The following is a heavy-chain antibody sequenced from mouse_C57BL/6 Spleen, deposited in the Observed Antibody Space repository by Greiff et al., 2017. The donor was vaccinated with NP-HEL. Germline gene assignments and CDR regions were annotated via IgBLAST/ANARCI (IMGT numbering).Heavy chain of an antibody. CDR3: ARGPYYDYFAY. J-gene: IGHJ3*01. Sequence: EVQLQQSGPELVKPGASVKISCKASGYTFTDYYMNWVKQSHGKSLEWIGDINPNNGGTSYNQKFKGKATLTVDKSSSTAYMELRSLTSEDSAVYYCARGPYYDYFAYWGQGTLVTVSA. CDR1: GYTFTDYY. V-gene: IGHV1-26*01. D-gene: IGHD2-4*01. CDR2: INPNNGGT.